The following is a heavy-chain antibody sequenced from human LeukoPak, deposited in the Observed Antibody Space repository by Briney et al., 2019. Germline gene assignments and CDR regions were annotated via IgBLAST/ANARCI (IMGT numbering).Heavy chain of an antibody. CDR1: GFTFTIYT. CDR2: ISESGSHT. J-gene: IGHJ4*02. D-gene: IGHD7-27*01. Sequence: GGSLRLSCAASGFTFTIYTMSWVRQAPGKGLEWVSAISESGSHTYYADSVKGRFTISRDNSKNTLYLQMNSLRAEDTAVYYCARVPGDYWGQGTLVTVSS. V-gene: IGHV3-23*01. CDR3: ARVPGDY.